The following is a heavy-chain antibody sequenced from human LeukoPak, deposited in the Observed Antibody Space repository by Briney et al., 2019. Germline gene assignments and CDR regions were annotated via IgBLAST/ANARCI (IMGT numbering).Heavy chain of an antibody. Sequence: AGGSLRLSCAASGFTFTNYGMHWVRQAPGKGLEWVAVIRSGGTDKYYADSVKGRFTVSRDNSKNTLYLQMNNLRAEDTAVYYCGKRLTSWELEYWGQGTLVTVSS. CDR3: GKRLTSWELEY. J-gene: IGHJ4*02. V-gene: IGHV3-30*02. D-gene: IGHD1-26*01. CDR2: IRSGGTDK. CDR1: GFTFTNYG.